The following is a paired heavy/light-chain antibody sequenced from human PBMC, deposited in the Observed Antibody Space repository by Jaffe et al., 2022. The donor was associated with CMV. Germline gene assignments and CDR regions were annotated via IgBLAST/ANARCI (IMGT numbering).Heavy chain of an antibody. CDR3: AKTITTYYYDSSGYNGDNWFDP. V-gene: IGHV1-18*04. D-gene: IGHD3-22*01. CDR1: GYTFTSYG. Sequence: QVQLVQSGAEVKKPGASVKVSCKASGYTFTSYGISWVRQAPGQGLEWMGWISAYNGNTNYAQKLQGRVTMTTDTSTSTAYMELRSLRSDDTAVYYCAKTITTYYYDSSGYNGDNWFDPWGQGTLVTVSS. CDR2: ISAYNGNT. J-gene: IGHJ5*02.
Light chain of an antibody. Sequence: SYVLTQPPSVSVAPGKTARITCGGNNIGSKSVHWYQQKPGQAPVLVIYYDSDRPSGIPERFSGSNSGNTATLTISRVEAGDEADYYCQVWDSSSDHQVFGGGTKLTVL. CDR3: QVWDSSSDHQV. V-gene: IGLV3-21*04. CDR2: YDS. CDR1: NIGSKS. J-gene: IGLJ2*01.